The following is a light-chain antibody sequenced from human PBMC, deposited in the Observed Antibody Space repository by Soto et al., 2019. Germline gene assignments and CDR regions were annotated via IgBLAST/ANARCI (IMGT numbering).Light chain of an antibody. CDR3: ASWDESLNCPV. Sequence: QSVLTQPPSASGTPGQRVTISCSGSSSNVGGNPVNWYQHVPTTAPKLLIYTNTQRPSGVPDRFSGSKSGTSASLAISGLQSEDESDYYCASWDESLNCPVFGTGTKLTVL. CDR2: TNT. J-gene: IGLJ1*01. CDR1: SSNVGGNP. V-gene: IGLV1-44*01.